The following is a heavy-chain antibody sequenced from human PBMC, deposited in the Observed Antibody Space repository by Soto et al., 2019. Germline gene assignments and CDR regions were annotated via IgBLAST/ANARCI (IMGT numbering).Heavy chain of an antibody. J-gene: IGHJ4*02. CDR2: IKQDGSEK. CDR1: GFTFSSYW. D-gene: IGHD2-15*01. V-gene: IGHV3-7*03. CDR3: ASALRRVSWDY. Sequence: EVQLVESGGGLVQPGGSLRLSCAASGFTFSSYWMSWVRQAPGKGLEWVANIKQDGSEKYYVDSVKGRFTISRDNAKNSLYLQMNSLRAEDTAVYYCASALRRVSWDYWGQGTLVTVSS.